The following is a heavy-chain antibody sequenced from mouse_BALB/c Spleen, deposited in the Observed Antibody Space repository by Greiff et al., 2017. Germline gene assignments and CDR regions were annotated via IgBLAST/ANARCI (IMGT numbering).Heavy chain of an antibody. V-gene: IGHV7-3*02. J-gene: IGHJ4*01. Sequence: EVMLVESGGGLVQPGGSLRLSCATSGFTFTDYYMSWVRQPPGKALEWLGFIRNKANGYTTEYSASVKGRFTISRDNSQSILYLQMNTLRAEDSATYYCARVAYYGNYAWWYYAMDYWGQGTSVTVSS. D-gene: IGHD2-10*01. CDR3: ARVAYYGNYAWWYYAMDY. CDR2: IRNKANGYTT. CDR1: GFTFTDYY.